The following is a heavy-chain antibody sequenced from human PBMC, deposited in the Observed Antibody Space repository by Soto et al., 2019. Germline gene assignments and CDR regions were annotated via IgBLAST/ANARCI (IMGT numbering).Heavy chain of an antibody. J-gene: IGHJ3*02. Sequence: QLHLVQSGAVVKKPGASVTVSCSASGYPVTAYYMHWVRQAPGRGLEWMGGINPATGAAKYTQTFQGRVTMPRDTSTSTVFMERGGLTSEDPAVFYCARGGGVGVAGSAAFDMWGQGTLVTVSS. CDR1: GYPVTAYY. D-gene: IGHD3-3*01. CDR2: INPATGAA. CDR3: ARGGGVGVAGSAAFDM. V-gene: IGHV1-2*02.